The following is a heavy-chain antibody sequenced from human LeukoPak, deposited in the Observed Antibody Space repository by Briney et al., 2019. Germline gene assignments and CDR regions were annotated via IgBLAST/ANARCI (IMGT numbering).Heavy chain of an antibody. J-gene: IGHJ6*02. D-gene: IGHD2-15*01. V-gene: IGHV3-23*01. CDR2: ISGSGGST. CDR3: AKSPVPYGSGGGCYGMDV. Sequence: GGSLRLSCAASGFTFSSYAMSWVRQAPGKGLEWVSVISGSGGSTYYADSVKGRFTISRDNSKNTLYLQMNSLRVEDTAGYYCAKSPVPYGSGGGCYGMDVWGQGTTVTVSS. CDR1: GFTFSSYA.